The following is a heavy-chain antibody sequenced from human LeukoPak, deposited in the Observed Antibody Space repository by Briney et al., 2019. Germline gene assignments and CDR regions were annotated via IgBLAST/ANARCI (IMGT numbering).Heavy chain of an antibody. D-gene: IGHD4-23*01. CDR2: ISYDGSNK. J-gene: IGHJ4*02. CDR3: ARSPTTVVDMYFDY. CDR1: GFTFSSYA. Sequence: GRSLRLSCAASGFTFSSYAMHWVRQAPGKGLEWVAVISYDGSNKYYADSVKGRFTISRDNSKNTLYLQMNSLRAEDTAVYYCARSPTTVVDMYFDYWGQGTLVIVSS. V-gene: IGHV3-30-3*01.